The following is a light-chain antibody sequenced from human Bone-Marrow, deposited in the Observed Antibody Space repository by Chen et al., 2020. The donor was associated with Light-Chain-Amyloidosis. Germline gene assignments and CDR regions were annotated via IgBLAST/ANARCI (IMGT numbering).Light chain of an antibody. CDR3: QSADSSGTYEVI. CDR2: RDT. J-gene: IGLJ2*01. V-gene: IGLV3-25*03. CDR1: DLPMKY. Sequence: SYELTQPPSVSVSPGQTARITCSGDDLPMKYAYWYQQKPGQAPVLVIHRDTERPSGISERFAGSSSGKTATLTISGVQAEDEADYHCQSADSSGTYEVIFGGGTKLTVL.